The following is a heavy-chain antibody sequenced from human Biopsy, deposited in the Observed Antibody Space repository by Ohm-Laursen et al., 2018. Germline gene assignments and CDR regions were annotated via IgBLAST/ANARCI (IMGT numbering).Heavy chain of an antibody. CDR2: ITGGGNYI. V-gene: IGHV3-21*06. J-gene: IGHJ4*02. CDR1: GVTLSGYA. D-gene: IGHD4-17*01. Sequence: SLRLSCAAPGVTLSGYAMNWVRQAPGKGLEWVSSITGGGNYINYADSVRGRFTISRDNSKNSVYLVMSSLRVEDTAVYFCATAAYAPPYFDLWGRGTVVTVSS. CDR3: ATAAYAPPYFDL.